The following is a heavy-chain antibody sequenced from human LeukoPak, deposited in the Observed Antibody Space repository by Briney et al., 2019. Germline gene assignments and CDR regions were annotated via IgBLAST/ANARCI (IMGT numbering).Heavy chain of an antibody. V-gene: IGHV4-34*01. CDR2: INHSGST. CDR1: GGSFSGYY. D-gene: IGHD5-18*01. J-gene: IGHJ4*02. Sequence: SETLSLTCAVYGGSFSGYYWSWIRQPPGKGLEWIGEINHSGSTNYNPSLKSRVTISVDTSKNQFSLKLSSVIAADTAVYFCARDLRGYSYGYLDFWGQGTLVTVSS. CDR3: ARDLRGYSYGYLDF.